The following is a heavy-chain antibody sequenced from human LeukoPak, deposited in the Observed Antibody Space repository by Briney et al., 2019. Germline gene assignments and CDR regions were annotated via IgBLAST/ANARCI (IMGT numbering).Heavy chain of an antibody. D-gene: IGHD2-2*01. CDR2: ISAYNGNT. CDR1: GYTFTSYG. V-gene: IGHV1-18*01. CDR3: ASSAVVLNYGMDV. J-gene: IGHJ6*02. Sequence: GASVKVSCKASGYTFTSYGISWVGQAPGQGLEWMGWISAYNGNTNYAQKLQGRVTMTTDTSTSTAYMELRSLRSDDTAVYYCASSAVVLNYGMDVWGQGTTVTVSS.